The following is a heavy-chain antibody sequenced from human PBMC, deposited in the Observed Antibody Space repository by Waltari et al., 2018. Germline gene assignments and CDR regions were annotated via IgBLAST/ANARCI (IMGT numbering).Heavy chain of an antibody. CDR1: GGSFSGYY. V-gene: IGHV4-34*01. D-gene: IGHD3-3*01. CDR2: INHSGST. Sequence: QVQLQQWGAGLLKPSETLSLTCAVYGGSFSGYYWSWIRQPPGKGLEWIWEINHSGSTNYNPSLKSRVTISVDTSKNQFPLKLSSVTAADTAVYYWARGLSWIRFLEWLLYGGLDYWGQGTLVTVSS. J-gene: IGHJ4*02. CDR3: ARGLSWIRFLEWLLYGGLDY.